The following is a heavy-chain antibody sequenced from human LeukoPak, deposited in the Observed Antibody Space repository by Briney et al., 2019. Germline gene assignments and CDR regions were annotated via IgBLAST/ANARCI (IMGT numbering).Heavy chain of an antibody. J-gene: IGHJ4*02. Sequence: PSGTLSLTCAVSGGSISSSSWWSWVRRPPGKGLEWIGEINHSGSTNYNPSLKSRVSISVDSSKNQFSLKVSSVTAADTAVYYCARGSDTAAGLYWGQGTLVTVSS. D-gene: IGHD6-13*01. CDR2: INHSGST. CDR3: ARGSDTAAGLY. V-gene: IGHV4-4*02. CDR1: GGSISSSSW.